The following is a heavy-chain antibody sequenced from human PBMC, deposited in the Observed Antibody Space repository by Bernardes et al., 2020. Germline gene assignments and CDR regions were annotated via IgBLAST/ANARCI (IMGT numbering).Heavy chain of an antibody. V-gene: IGHV2-5*02. CDR1: GFSLSTSGVG. J-gene: IGHJ6*02. Sequence: SGPTLVKPTQTLTLTCTFSGFSLSTSGVGVGWIRQPPGKALEWLALIYWDDDKRYSPSLKSRLTITKDTSKNQVVLTMTNMDPVDTATYYCARLYGSGSYYNGDGMDVWGQGTTVTVSS. CDR2: IYWDDDK. CDR3: ARLYGSGSYYNGDGMDV. D-gene: IGHD3-10*01.